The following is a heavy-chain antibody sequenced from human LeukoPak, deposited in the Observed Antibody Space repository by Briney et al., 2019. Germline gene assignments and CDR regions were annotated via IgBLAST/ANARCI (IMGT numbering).Heavy chain of an antibody. D-gene: IGHD2-2*01. CDR1: GFTFSSYG. V-gene: IGHV3-23*01. CDR2: ISGSGGST. CDR3: AKADCSSTSCSPRITQNWFDP. J-gene: IGHJ5*02. Sequence: GGSLRLSCAASGFTFSSYGMSWVRRAPGKGLEWVSAISGSGGSTYYADSVKGRFTISRDNSKNTLYLQMNSLRAEDTAVYYCAKADCSSTSCSPRITQNWFDPWGQGTLVTVSS.